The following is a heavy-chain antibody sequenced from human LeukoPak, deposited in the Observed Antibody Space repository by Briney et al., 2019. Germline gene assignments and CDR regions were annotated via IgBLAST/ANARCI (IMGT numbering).Heavy chain of an antibody. CDR1: GGSISSYY. CDR2: IYDSGST. J-gene: IGHJ4*02. D-gene: IGHD6-19*01. Sequence: SETLSLTCTVSGGSISSYYWSWIRQPPGKGLEWIGYIYDSGSTNYNPSLKSRVTISVDTSKNQFSLKLSSVTAADTAVYYCARDISGSSGWYGFDYWGQGTLVTVSS. CDR3: ARDISGSSGWYGFDY. V-gene: IGHV4-59*01.